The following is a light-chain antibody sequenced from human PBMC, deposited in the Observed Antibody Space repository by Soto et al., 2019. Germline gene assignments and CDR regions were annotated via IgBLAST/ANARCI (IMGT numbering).Light chain of an antibody. V-gene: IGKV1-5*03. J-gene: IGKJ4*01. CDR3: QQYNSYAS. CDR2: KAS. Sequence: DIQMTQSPSTLSASVGDRVTITCRASQSISSGLAWYQQKPGKAPKLLIYKASSLESGVPSRFSGSGSGTEYPPTSSSLQHDDFSTYYCQQYNSYASFGGGTKVEIK. CDR1: QSISSG.